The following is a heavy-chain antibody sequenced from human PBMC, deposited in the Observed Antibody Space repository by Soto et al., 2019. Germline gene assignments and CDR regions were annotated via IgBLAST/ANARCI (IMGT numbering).Heavy chain of an antibody. CDR3: TRDVTPYYGSGGYHDY. CDR2: ISWNSDNL. D-gene: IGHD3-10*01. Sequence: EVQLEESGGGLVQPGRSLRLSCAASGFTFDDYAMHWVRQAPGKGLEWVSGISWNSDNLGYADSVKGRFTISRDNAQNSLYLQMNSLRPEDTALYYCTRDVTPYYGSGGYHDYWGQGSLVTVSS. J-gene: IGHJ4*02. V-gene: IGHV3-9*01. CDR1: GFTFDDYA.